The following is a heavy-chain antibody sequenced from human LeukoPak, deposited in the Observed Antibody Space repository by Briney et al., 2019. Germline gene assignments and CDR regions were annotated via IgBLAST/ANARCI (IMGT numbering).Heavy chain of an antibody. V-gene: IGHV4-31*03. CDR3: ARTRYSSSYHAFDN. CDR1: GGSISCGGYY. J-gene: IGHJ4*02. Sequence: PSETLSLTCTVSGGSISCGGYYWSWIRQHPGTGLEWIGYIFYSGSTYYNPSLKSRVTISVDTSKNQFSLKLSSVTAADTAVYYCARTRYSSSYHAFDNWGQGTLVTVSS. D-gene: IGHD3-3*01. CDR2: IFYSGST.